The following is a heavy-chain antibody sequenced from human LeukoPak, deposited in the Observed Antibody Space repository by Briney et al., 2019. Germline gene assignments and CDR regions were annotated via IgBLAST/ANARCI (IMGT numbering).Heavy chain of an antibody. CDR2: ISNSGYT. Sequence: SETLSLTCSVSGGDSISSYYWYWIRQSPGKRLEWIGNISNSGYTDYNPSLKSQVIMSIDTSKMQFFLRLSSVSAADTAVYYCAGSSSGWISWGLGTPVLVSS. J-gene: IGHJ5*02. V-gene: IGHV4-59*01. D-gene: IGHD6-19*01. CDR3: AGSSSGWIS. CDR1: GGDSISSYY.